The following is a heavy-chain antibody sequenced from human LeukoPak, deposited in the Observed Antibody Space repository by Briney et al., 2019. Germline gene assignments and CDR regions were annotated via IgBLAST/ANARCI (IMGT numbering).Heavy chain of an antibody. V-gene: IGHV1-69*04. CDR3: ARAGTVVVAENWFDP. CDR2: IIPILGIA. J-gene: IGHJ5*02. CDR1: GGTFSSYA. Sequence: SVKVSCKASGGTFSSYAISWVRQAPGQGMEWMGRIIPILGIANYAQKFQGRVTITADKSTSTAYMELSSLRSEDTAVYYCARAGTVVVAENWFDPWGQGTLVTVSS. D-gene: IGHD2-15*01.